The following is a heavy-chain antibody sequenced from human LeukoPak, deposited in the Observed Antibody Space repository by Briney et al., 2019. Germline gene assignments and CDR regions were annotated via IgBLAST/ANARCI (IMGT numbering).Heavy chain of an antibody. V-gene: IGHV4-61*01. D-gene: IGHD3-22*01. Sequence: PSETLSLTCTVSGGSVSSGSYYWSWIRQPPGKGLEWIGYVYYSGSTNYNPSLKGRVTISLDASKNQFSLKLSSVTAADTAVYYCARDNYYEGAFDVWGQGTMVTVSS. CDR2: VYYSGST. CDR3: ARDNYYEGAFDV. J-gene: IGHJ3*01. CDR1: GGSVSSGSYY.